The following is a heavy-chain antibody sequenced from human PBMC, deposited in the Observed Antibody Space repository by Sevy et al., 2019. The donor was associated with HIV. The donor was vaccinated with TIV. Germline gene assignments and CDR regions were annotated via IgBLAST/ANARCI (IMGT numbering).Heavy chain of an antibody. Sequence: GGSLRLSCGASGFIFSNAWMSWVRQAPGKGLEWVGRIKSKADGGTPDYAAPVKGTFTISRDDSINTLYLQMNSLRTDDAAVYYCGYSEYGYYYDYWGQGTLVTVSS. D-gene: IGHD1-26*01. J-gene: IGHJ4*02. CDR3: GYSEYGYYYDY. V-gene: IGHV3-15*01. CDR2: IKSKADGGTP. CDR1: GFIFSNAW.